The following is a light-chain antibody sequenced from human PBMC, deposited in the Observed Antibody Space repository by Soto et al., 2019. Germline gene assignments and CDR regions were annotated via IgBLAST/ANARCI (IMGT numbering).Light chain of an antibody. J-gene: IGKJ2*01. Sequence: IVLTQSPDPLSLSPGERATLYCRASQSVSSYCAWYKQKHGQAPSLLIYDASNRSTGITARFSGSGSGTDFSLTISSLEPEYFAGYYCQQRSNWPPKYTVGQGTKLDIK. CDR1: QSVSSY. CDR3: QQRSNWPPKYT. CDR2: DAS. V-gene: IGKV3-11*01.